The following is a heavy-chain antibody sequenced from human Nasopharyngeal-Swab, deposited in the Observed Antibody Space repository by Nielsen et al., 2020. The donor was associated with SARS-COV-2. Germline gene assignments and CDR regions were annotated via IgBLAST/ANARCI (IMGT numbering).Heavy chain of an antibody. CDR2: ISAYNGNT. CDR1: GYTFTSYG. V-gene: IGHV1-18*01. J-gene: IGHJ3*02. CDR3: ARGPPYYDFWSGYSDDAFDI. Sequence: ASVKVSCKASGYTFTSYGISWVRQAPGQGLEWMGWISAYNGNTNYAQKLQGRVTMTTDTSTSTAYMELRSLRSDDTAVYYCARGPPYYDFWSGYSDDAFDIWGQGTMATVSS. D-gene: IGHD3-3*01.